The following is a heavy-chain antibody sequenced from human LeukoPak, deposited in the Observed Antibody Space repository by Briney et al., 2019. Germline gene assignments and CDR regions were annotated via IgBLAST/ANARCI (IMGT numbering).Heavy chain of an antibody. Sequence: GGSLRLSCAASGFTVRSNYMSWVRQAPGKGLEWVSVIYSGGSTYYADSVKGRFTISRDNSKNTLYLQMNSLRAEDTAVYYCARFDSSGYWRPALQHWGQGTLVTVSS. CDR2: IYSGGST. CDR1: GFTVRSNY. V-gene: IGHV3-53*01. J-gene: IGHJ1*01. CDR3: ARFDSSGYWRPALQH. D-gene: IGHD3-22*01.